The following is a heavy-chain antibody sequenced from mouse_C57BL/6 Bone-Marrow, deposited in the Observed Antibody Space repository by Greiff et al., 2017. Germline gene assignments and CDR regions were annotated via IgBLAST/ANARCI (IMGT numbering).Heavy chain of an antibody. CDR1: GFTFSDYG. CDR2: ISNLAYSI. D-gene: IGHD1-1*01. Sequence: DVQLVESGGGLVQPGGSLKLSCAASGFTFSDYGMAWVRQAPRKGPEWVAFISNLAYSIYYADTVTGRFTISRENAKNTLYLEMSSLRSEDTAMYYCARHGSSPFAYWGQGTLVTVSA. CDR3: ARHGSSPFAY. V-gene: IGHV5-15*01. J-gene: IGHJ3*01.